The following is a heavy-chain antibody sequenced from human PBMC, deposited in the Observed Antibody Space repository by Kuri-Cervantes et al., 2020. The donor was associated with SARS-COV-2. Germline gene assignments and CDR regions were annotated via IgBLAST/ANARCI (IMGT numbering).Heavy chain of an antibody. Sequence: ETLSLTCTVSGGSISSQYWSWIRQPPGKGLEWVSSISSSSSYIYYADSVKGRFTISRDNAKNSLYLQMNSLRAEDTAVYYCARSGCGGDCYWSFDYWGQGTLVTVSS. CDR2: ISSSSSYI. CDR3: ARSGCGGDCYWSFDY. V-gene: IGHV3-21*01. D-gene: IGHD2-21*01. J-gene: IGHJ4*02. CDR1: GGSISSQY.